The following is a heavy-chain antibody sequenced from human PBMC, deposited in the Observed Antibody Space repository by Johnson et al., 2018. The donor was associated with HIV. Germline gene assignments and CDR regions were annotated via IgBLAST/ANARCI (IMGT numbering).Heavy chain of an antibody. J-gene: IGHJ3*02. CDR2: ISYDGSNT. D-gene: IGHD1-26*01. Sequence: QVQLVESGGGVVQPGRSLRLSCAASGFTFSTYAMHWVRQAPGKGLEWVTLISYDGSNTYYADSVKGRFTISRENYKNTLYLQMNNLRPEDTALYYCARAPSVGADDAFDIWGQGTMVTVSS. CDR1: GFTFSTYA. V-gene: IGHV3-30-3*01. CDR3: ARAPSVGADDAFDI.